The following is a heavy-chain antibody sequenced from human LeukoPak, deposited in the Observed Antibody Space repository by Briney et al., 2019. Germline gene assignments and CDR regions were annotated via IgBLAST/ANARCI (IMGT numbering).Heavy chain of an antibody. V-gene: IGHV3-7*01. CDR2: IKQDGSET. J-gene: IGHJ3*01. D-gene: IGHD2-21*02. CDR3: ARGGQAGTGDL. CDR1: GFTFRSYW. Sequence: GGSLRLSCAASGFTFRSYWMTWVRQSPGKGLEWVANIKQDGSETYHVDSVKGRFTISRDNAKDSLYLEMNSLRAEDTAVYYCARGGQAGTGDLWGQGTMVTVSS.